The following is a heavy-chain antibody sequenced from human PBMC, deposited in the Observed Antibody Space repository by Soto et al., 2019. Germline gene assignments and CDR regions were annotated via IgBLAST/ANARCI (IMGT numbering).Heavy chain of an antibody. CDR3: ARDMHGRGYSYGLANDY. CDR1: GYTFTSYG. V-gene: IGHV1-18*04. D-gene: IGHD5-18*01. CDR2: ISAYNGNT. Sequence: ASVKVSCKASGYTFTSYGISWVRQAPGQGLEWMGWISAYNGNTNYAQKLQGRVTMTTDTSTSTAYMELRSLRSDDTAVYYCARDMHGRGYSYGLANDYWGQGTLVTVS. J-gene: IGHJ4*02.